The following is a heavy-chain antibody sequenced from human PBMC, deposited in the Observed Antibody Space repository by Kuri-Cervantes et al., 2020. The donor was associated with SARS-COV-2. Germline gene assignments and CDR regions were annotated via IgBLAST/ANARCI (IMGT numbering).Heavy chain of an antibody. J-gene: IGHJ6*03. D-gene: IGHD6-13*01. Sequence: GGSLRLSCAACGFTFSSYSMNWVRQAPGKGLEWVSSISSTSSYIYYADSVKGRFTISRDNAKNSLYLQMNSLRAEDTAVYYCARDCSSPYKYYYYYYMDVWGKGTTVTVSS. CDR3: ARDCSSPYKYYYYYYMDV. V-gene: IGHV3-21*01. CDR2: ISSTSSYI. CDR1: GFTFSSYS.